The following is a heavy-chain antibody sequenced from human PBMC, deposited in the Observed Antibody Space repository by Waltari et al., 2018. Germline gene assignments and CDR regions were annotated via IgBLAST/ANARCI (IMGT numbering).Heavy chain of an antibody. CDR3: ARGGIAAAAPTDY. V-gene: IGHV3-48*03. CDR2: ISSSGSTI. D-gene: IGHD6-13*01. J-gene: IGHJ4*02. Sequence: EVQLVESGGGLVQPGGSLRLSCAASGFTFSSYERNWVRQAPGKGLEWVSYISSSGSTIYYADSVKVRFTSSRDNAKNSLYLQMNSLRAEDTAVYYCARGGIAAAAPTDYWGQGTLVTVSS. CDR1: GFTFSSYE.